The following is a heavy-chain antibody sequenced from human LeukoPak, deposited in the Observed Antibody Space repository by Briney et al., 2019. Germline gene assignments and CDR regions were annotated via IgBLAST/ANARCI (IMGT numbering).Heavy chain of an antibody. CDR1: GGSISSYY. J-gene: IGHJ3*02. CDR3: AREPSSGSDAFDI. D-gene: IGHD2-15*01. V-gene: IGHV4-59*01. CDR2: VYYTGST. Sequence: SETLSLTCTVSGGSISSYYWSWIRQPPGTGLEWIGYVYYTGSTNYNPSLKSRVTISLDTSKSQFSLKLNSVTAADTAVYYCAREPSSGSDAFDIWGQGTMVTVSS.